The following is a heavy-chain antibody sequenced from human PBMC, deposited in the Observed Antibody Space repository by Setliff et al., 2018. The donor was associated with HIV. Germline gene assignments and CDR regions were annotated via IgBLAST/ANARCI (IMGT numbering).Heavy chain of an antibody. V-gene: IGHV4-59*01. CDR3: ARDTSFGY. J-gene: IGHJ4*02. Sequence: PSETLSLTCTVSGGSISSYYWSWIRQPPGKGLEWIGYIYYSGSTNYNPSLKSRVTISVDTSKNQFSLKLTSVAAADTAVYFCARDTSFGYWGQGTLVTVSS. CDR2: IYYSGST. CDR1: GGSISSYY.